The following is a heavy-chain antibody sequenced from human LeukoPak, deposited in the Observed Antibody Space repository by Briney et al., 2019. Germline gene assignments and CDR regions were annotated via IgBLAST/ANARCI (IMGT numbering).Heavy chain of an antibody. V-gene: IGHV4-34*01. Sequence: PSETLSLTCAVYGGSFSGYYWSWIRQPPGKGLEWIGEINHSGSTNYNPSLKSRVTISVDTSKNQFSLKLGSVTAADTAVYYCARGGIVVVPAAIKSRDWFDPWAREPWSPSPQ. CDR1: GGSFSGYY. J-gene: IGHJ5*02. CDR2: INHSGST. D-gene: IGHD2-2*01. CDR3: ARGGIVVVPAAIKSRDWFDP.